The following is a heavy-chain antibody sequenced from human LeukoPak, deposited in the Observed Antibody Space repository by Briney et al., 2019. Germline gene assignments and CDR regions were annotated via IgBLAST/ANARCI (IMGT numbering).Heavy chain of an antibody. CDR1: GFTFSSYG. V-gene: IGHV3-30*18. J-gene: IGHJ6*02. D-gene: IGHD2-15*01. Sequence: PGGSLRLSCAASGFTFSSYGMNWVRQAPGKGLEWVAVISYDGSNKYYAESVKGGFTISRDNSKNTLYMQMNSLRAEDTAVYYCAKDPGRYCYYYGMDVWGQGTTLTVSS. CDR3: AKDPGRYCYYYGMDV. CDR2: ISYDGSNK.